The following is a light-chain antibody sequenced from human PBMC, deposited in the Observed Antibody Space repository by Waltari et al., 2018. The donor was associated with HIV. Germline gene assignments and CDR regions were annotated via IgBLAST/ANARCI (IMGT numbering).Light chain of an antibody. CDR2: WAS. CDR3: QQYYTTPWT. Sequence: DIVMTQSPDSLAVSLGERATINCKSSQSILYSSSNKNNLAWYQQKPGQPPKPLIYWASTRESGVPDRFSGSGSGTDFTLTISSLQAEDVAVYYCQQYYTTPWTFGQGTKVDIK. CDR1: QSILYSSSNKNN. V-gene: IGKV4-1*01. J-gene: IGKJ1*01.